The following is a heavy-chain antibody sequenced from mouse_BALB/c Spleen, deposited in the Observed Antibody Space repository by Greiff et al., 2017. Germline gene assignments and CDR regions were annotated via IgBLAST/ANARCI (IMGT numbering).Heavy chain of an antibody. CDR3: ARITTVVEGAWFAY. CDR2: IWAGGST. D-gene: IGHD1-1*01. V-gene: IGHV2-9*02. J-gene: IGHJ3*01. CDR1: GFSLTSYG. Sequence: VKLVESGPGLVAPSQSLSITCTVSGFSLTSYGVHWVRQPPGKGLEWLGVIWAGGSTNYNSALMSRLSISKDNSKSQVFLKMNSLQTDDTAMYYCARITTVVEGAWFAYWGQGTLVTVSA.